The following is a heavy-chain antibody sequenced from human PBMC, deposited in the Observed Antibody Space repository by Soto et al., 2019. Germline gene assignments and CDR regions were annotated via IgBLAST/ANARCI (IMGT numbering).Heavy chain of an antibody. Sequence: SETLSLTCTVSGGPISSYYWSWIRQPPGKGLEWIGYIYYSGSTNYNPSLKSRVTISVDTSKNQFSLKLSSVTAADTAVYYCASRYGGTLDYWGQGTLVTVSS. J-gene: IGHJ4*02. CDR2: IYYSGST. D-gene: IGHD4-17*01. CDR3: ASRYGGTLDY. CDR1: GGPISSYY. V-gene: IGHV4-59*08.